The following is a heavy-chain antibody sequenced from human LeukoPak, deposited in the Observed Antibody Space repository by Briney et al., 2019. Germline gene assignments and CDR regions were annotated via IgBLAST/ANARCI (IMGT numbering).Heavy chain of an antibody. V-gene: IGHV4-30-2*01. CDR1: GDSITSGGYS. J-gene: IGHJ5*02. D-gene: IGHD2-2*01. Sequence: PSETLSLTCAVSGDSITSGGYSWNWIRQPPGKGLEWIGYIYHSGSTYYRSGSTYYNPSLKSRVTISVDRSKNQLSLKLSSVTAADTAVYYCARGIVVVPAAYSGWFDPWGQGTLVTVSS. CDR3: ARGIVVVPAAYSGWFDP. CDR2: IYHSGSTYYRSGST.